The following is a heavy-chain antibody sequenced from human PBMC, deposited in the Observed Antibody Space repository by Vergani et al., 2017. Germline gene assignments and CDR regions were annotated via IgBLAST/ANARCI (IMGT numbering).Heavy chain of an antibody. Sequence: EVQLLESGGNLIQPGGSLRLSCGASGFTFSSYAMTWVRLAPGKGLLWVSRIKSDGSITAYADSVKGRFTISRDNAKSSLYLQMNSLRAEDTGVYYCARARPQGSGSYYPSDYYGMDVWGQGTTVTVSS. CDR3: ARARPQGSGSYYPSDYYGMDV. V-gene: IGHV3-74*03. D-gene: IGHD3-10*01. J-gene: IGHJ6*02. CDR2: IKSDGSIT. CDR1: GFTFSSYA.